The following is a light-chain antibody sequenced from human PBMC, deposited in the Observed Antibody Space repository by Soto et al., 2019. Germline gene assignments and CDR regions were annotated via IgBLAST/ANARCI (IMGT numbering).Light chain of an antibody. V-gene: IGLV2-14*03. CDR2: DVN. Sequence: QSALTQPASLSGSPGQSITISCTGTSSDVCGYDSVSWYQQHPGKAPKLMIYDVNNRPSGVSNRFSGSKSGNTASLTISGLQTEDEADYYCSSYTSSTTLVFGGGTKLTVL. J-gene: IGLJ2*01. CDR3: SSYTSSTTLV. CDR1: SSDVCGYDS.